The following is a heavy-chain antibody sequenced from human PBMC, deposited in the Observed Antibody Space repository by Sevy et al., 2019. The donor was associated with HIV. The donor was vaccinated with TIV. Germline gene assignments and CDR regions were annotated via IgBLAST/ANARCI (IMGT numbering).Heavy chain of an antibody. CDR2: INPNSGGT. J-gene: IGHJ4*02. Sequence: ASVKVSCKASGYTFTGYYMHWVRQAPGQGLEWMGWINPNSGGTNYAQKFQGRVTMTRDTSISTAYMELSRLRSDDTAVYYCVRGIGYISGSYYFDYWGQGTLVTVSS. CDR1: GYTFTGYY. CDR3: VRGIGYISGSYYFDY. D-gene: IGHD1-26*01. V-gene: IGHV1-2*02.